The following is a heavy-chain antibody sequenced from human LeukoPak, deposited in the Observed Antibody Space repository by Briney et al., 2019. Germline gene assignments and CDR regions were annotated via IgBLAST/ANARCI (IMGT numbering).Heavy chain of an antibody. CDR3: ARTYVDTAMVIVN. CDR1: GYIFTDYY. D-gene: IGHD5-18*01. V-gene: IGHV1-2*02. J-gene: IGHJ4*02. Sequence: ASVKVSCKASGYIFTDYYIHWGRQAPGQGLEWMGWINPNSGGTNYAHKFQGRVTMTRDTSISTAYMELRSMRSDGTAVYYCARTYVDTAMVIVNWGQGTLVTVSS. CDR2: INPNSGGT.